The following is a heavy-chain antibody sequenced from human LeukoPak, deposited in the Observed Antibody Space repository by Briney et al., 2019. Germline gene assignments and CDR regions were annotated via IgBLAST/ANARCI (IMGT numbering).Heavy chain of an antibody. Sequence: SETLSLTCTVSGGSISSYYWTWIRQPPGKGLEWVGFIYHSGSTDYNPSLKSRVTISVDTSKNQFSLKLSSVTAADTAVYYCARQWAAAGRRDYWGQGTLVTVSS. V-gene: IGHV4-59*08. CDR1: GGSISSYY. CDR2: IYHSGST. J-gene: IGHJ4*02. D-gene: IGHD6-13*01. CDR3: ARQWAAAGRRDY.